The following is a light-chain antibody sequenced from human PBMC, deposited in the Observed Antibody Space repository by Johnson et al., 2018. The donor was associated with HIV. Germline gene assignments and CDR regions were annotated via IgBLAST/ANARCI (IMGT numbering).Light chain of an antibody. V-gene: IGLV1-51*01. J-gene: IGLJ1*01. CDR2: DNN. CDR1: SSNIGNNY. Sequence: QSVLTQPPSVSAAPGQKVTISCSGSSSNIGNNYVSWYQQLPGTAPKLLIYDNNKRPSGIPDRSSGAKSATSANLCITGLQPGDEADYYCGIWHSSLSAGGVFGTGTKVTVL. CDR3: GIWHSSLSAGGV.